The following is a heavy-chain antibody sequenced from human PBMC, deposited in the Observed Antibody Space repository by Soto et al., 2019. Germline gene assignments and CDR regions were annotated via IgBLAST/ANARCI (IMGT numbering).Heavy chain of an antibody. J-gene: IGHJ4*02. V-gene: IGHV4-59*01. CDR3: ARGYSDIYYFDY. D-gene: IGHD3-10*01. Sequence: SETLSLTCTVSGGSISSYYWSWVRQPPGKGLEWIGYIYYSGSTNYNPSLKSRVTISVDTSKNQFSLKLSSVTAADTAVYYCARGYSDIYYFDYWGQGTLVTVS. CDR1: GGSISSYY. CDR2: IYYSGST.